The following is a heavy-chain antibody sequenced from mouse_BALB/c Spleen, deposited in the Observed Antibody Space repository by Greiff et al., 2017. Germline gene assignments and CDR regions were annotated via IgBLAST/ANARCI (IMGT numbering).Heavy chain of an antibody. CDR2: INPSTGYT. CDR1: GYTFTSYW. V-gene: IGHV1-7*01. CDR3: ASLTTSYYAMDY. D-gene: IGHD1-1*01. Sequence: QVQLQQSGAELAKPGASVKMSCKASGYTFTSYWMHWVKQRPGQGLEWIGYINPSTGYTEYNQKFKDKATLTADKSSSTAYMQLSSLTSEDSAVYYCASLTTSYYAMDYWGQGTSVTVSS. J-gene: IGHJ4*01.